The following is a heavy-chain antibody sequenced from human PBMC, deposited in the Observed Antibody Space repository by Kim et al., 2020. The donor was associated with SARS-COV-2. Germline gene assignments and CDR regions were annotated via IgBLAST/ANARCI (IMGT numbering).Heavy chain of an antibody. D-gene: IGHD3-22*01. CDR2: IRSKAYGGTT. V-gene: IGHV3-49*03. CDR1: GFTFGDYA. Sequence: GGSLRLSCTASGFTFGDYAMSWFRQAPGKGLEGVGFIRSKAYGGTTEYAASVKGRFTISRDDSKSIAYLQMNSLKTEDTAVYYCTRDPVYYYDSSGYGDAFDIWGQGTMVTVSS. J-gene: IGHJ3*02. CDR3: TRDPVYYYDSSGYGDAFDI.